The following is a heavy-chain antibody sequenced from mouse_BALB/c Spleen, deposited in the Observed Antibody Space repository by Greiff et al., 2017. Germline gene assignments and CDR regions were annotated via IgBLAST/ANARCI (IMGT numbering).Heavy chain of an antibody. Sequence: EVQLQESGAELVKPGASVKLSCTASGFNIKDTYMHWVKQRPEQGLEWIGRIDPANGNTKYDPKFQGKATITADTSSNTAYLQLSSLTSEDTAVYYCARGKGFDYWGQGTTLTVSS. CDR2: IDPANGNT. CDR3: ARGKGFDY. D-gene: IGHD1-1*01. CDR1: GFNIKDTY. V-gene: IGHV14-3*02. J-gene: IGHJ2*01.